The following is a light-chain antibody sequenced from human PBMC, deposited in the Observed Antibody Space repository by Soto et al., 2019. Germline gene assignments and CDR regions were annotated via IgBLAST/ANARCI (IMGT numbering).Light chain of an antibody. CDR3: CSYAGSSIFYV. CDR2: EVS. CDR1: SSDVGSYNL. V-gene: IGLV2-23*02. J-gene: IGLJ1*01. Sequence: QSVLTQPASVSGSPGQSITISCTGTSSDVGSYNLVSWYQQHPGKAPKLMIYEVSKRPSGVSNRFSGSKSGNTDSLTISGLQAEDEADYYCCSYAGSSIFYVFGTGTKVTVL.